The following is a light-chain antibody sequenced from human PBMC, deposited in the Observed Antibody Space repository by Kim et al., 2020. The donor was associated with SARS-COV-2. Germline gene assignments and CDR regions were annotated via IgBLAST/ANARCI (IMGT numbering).Light chain of an antibody. V-gene: IGKV3-15*01. Sequence: EIVMTQSPATLSVSPGERATLSCRASQSVSSNLAWYQQKPGQAPRLLIYGASTRATGIPARFSGSGSGTEFTLTISSLQSEDFAVYYCQQYNNWPRSFGQVTKLEI. CDR3: QQYNNWPRS. J-gene: IGKJ2*03. CDR1: QSVSSN. CDR2: GAS.